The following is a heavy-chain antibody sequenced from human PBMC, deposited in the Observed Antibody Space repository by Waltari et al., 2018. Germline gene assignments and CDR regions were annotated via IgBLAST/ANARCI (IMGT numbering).Heavy chain of an antibody. V-gene: IGHV4-4*02. CDR2: VHPSGKT. CDR1: GESISGTYW. D-gene: IGHD2-2*01. Sequence: QVQLQESGQGLVKPSGTLSLTCAVSGESISGTYWWSWVRQSPENGLEWIGQVHPSGKTHYNPSLQSRVAISVDKPKNQFSLNLNSVTAADTAIYYCAGDRAIGLFFDYWGRGTLVTVSS. J-gene: IGHJ4*02. CDR3: AGDRAIGLFFDY.